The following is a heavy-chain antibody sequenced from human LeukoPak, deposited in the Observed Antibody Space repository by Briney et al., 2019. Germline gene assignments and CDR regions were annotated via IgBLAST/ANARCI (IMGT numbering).Heavy chain of an antibody. D-gene: IGHD5-18*01. J-gene: IGHJ4*02. CDR1: GFTFSSYA. CDR3: AKDGTAMVLYFDY. CDR2: ISGSGGST. Sequence: GGSLRLSCAASGFTFSSYAMSWVRQAPGKGLKWVSAISGSGGSTYYADSVKGRFTISRDNSKNTLYLQMNSLRAEDTAVYYCAKDGTAMVLYFDYWGQGTLVTVSS. V-gene: IGHV3-23*01.